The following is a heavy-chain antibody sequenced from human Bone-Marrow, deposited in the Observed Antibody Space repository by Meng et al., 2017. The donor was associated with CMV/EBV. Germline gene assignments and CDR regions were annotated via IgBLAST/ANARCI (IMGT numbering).Heavy chain of an antibody. CDR1: GYTFTGYY. CDR2: INPNSGGT. D-gene: IGHD2-2*01. Sequence: ASVKVSCKASGYTFTGYYMHWVRQAPGQGLEWMGWINPNSGGTTYAQKFQGRVTMTRDTSISTAYMELSRLRSDDTAVYYCARLYCSSTSCYTSRRWGVMFDYYYGMDVWGQGTTVNVSS. V-gene: IGHV1-2*02. CDR3: ARLYCSSTSCYTSRRWGVMFDYYYGMDV. J-gene: IGHJ6*02.